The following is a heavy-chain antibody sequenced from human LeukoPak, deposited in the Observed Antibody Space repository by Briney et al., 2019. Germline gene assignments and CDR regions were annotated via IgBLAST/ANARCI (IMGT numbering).Heavy chain of an antibody. Sequence: QTGGSLRLSCAASGFTFSSYAMSWVRQAPGKRLEWVSAISGSGGSTYYADSVKGRFTISRDNSKNTLYLQMNSLRAEDTAVYYCAKVPNYYGSGTPDYWGQGTLVTVSS. V-gene: IGHV3-23*01. CDR1: GFTFSSYA. CDR3: AKVPNYYGSGTPDY. D-gene: IGHD3-10*01. CDR2: ISGSGGST. J-gene: IGHJ4*02.